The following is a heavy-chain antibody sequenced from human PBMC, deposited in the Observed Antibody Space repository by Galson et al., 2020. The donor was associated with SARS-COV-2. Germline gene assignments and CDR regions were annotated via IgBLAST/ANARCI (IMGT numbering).Heavy chain of an antibody. D-gene: IGHD2-2*01. V-gene: IGHV4-59*08. CDR1: GGSISGYY. Sequence: ETSETLSLTCTVSGGSISGYYWSWIRQPPGKGLEWIGHIYYSGTPTYNPSLKSRVTLSVDTSKNQFSLNLSSVTAADTAVYYCARQAYCSTSRCYGFGPWGQGILVTVSS. J-gene: IGHJ5*02. CDR2: IYYSGTP. CDR3: ARQAYCSTSRCYGFGP.